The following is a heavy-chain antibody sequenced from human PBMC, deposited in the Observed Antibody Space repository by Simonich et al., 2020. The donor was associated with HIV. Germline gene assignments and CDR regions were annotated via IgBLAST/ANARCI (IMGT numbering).Heavy chain of an antibody. D-gene: IGHD6-13*01. CDR2: INHSGST. J-gene: IGHJ1*01. CDR3: ARLTAGGLGEYFQH. V-gene: IGHV4-34*01. Sequence: QVQLQQWGAGLLKPSETLSLTCAVYGGSFSGYYWSWIRRPPGKGLEWIGEINHSGSTNYNPSLKSRVTISVDTSKNQFSQKLSSVTAADTAVYYCARLTAGGLGEYFQHWGQGTLVTVSS. CDR1: GGSFSGYY.